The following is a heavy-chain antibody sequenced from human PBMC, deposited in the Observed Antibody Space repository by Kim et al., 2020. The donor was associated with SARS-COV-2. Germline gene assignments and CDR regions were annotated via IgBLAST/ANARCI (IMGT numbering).Heavy chain of an antibody. CDR2: ISSSSSTI. V-gene: IGHV3-48*02. CDR1: GFTFSSYS. Sequence: GGSLRLSCAASGFTFSSYSMNWVRQAPGKGLEWVSYISSSSSTIYYADSVKGRFTISRDNAKNSLYLQMNSLRDEDTAVYYCARDLQGWYSSWGLQHWGQGTLVTVSS. D-gene: IGHD6-19*01. CDR3: ARDLQGWYSSWGLQH. J-gene: IGHJ1*01.